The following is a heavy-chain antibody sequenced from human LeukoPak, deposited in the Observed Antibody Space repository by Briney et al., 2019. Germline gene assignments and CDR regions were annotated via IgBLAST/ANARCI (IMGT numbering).Heavy chain of an antibody. CDR2: IYSGGSS. CDR3: ARSIGGFDY. D-gene: IGHD3-10*01. J-gene: IGHJ4*02. Sequence: GGSLRLSCAASGFTVNSNYMSWVRQAPGMGLEWVSVIYSGGSSYYADSVKGRFTISRDNSKNTLYLQMNSLRAEDTAVYCCARSIGGFDYWGQGTLVTVSS. CDR1: GFTVNSNY. V-gene: IGHV3-53*01.